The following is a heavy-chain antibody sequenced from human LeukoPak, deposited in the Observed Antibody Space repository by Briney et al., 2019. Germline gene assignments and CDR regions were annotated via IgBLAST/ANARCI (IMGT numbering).Heavy chain of an antibody. CDR3: ASRYGNGETCYPAFNY. V-gene: IGHV3-23*01. CDR1: GFTFSKYG. J-gene: IGHJ4*02. CDR2: INDGSTIT. Sequence: GGSLTLSCAASGFTFSKYGMSWLPPAPGQGGEGISTINDGSTITKYADSVKGRCTISRDNSNTTMYLQMNSLRDSDTAVYCCASRYGNGETCYPAFNYWGQGTPVTVSS. D-gene: IGHD2-15*01.